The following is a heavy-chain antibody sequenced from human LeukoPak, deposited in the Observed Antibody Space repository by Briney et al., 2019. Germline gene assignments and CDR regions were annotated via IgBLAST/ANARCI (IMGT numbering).Heavy chain of an antibody. CDR3: ARDRGSSGYYFSY. D-gene: IGHD3-22*01. CDR2: IYYSGST. V-gene: IGHV4-39*07. Sequence: SETLSLTCTVSGGSISSSSYYWGWIRQPPGKGLEWIGSIYYSGSTFYNPSLKSRVTISVDTSKNQFSLKLSSVTAADTAVYYCARDRGSSGYYFSYWGQGTLVTVSS. J-gene: IGHJ4*02. CDR1: GGSISSSSYY.